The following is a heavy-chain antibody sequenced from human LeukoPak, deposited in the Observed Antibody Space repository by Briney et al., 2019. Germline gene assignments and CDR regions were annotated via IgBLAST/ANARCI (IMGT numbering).Heavy chain of an antibody. D-gene: IGHD6-19*01. J-gene: IGHJ4*02. CDR3: ARGGGYSSGWSDY. V-gene: IGHV3-21*01. CDR1: GFTFSSYS. Sequence: GGSLRLSCAASGFTFSSYSMNWVRQAPGKGLEWVSSFSSSSSYIYYADSVKGRFTISRDNAKNSLYLQMNSLRAEDTAVYYCARGGGYSSGWSDYWGQGTLVTVSS. CDR2: FSSSSSYI.